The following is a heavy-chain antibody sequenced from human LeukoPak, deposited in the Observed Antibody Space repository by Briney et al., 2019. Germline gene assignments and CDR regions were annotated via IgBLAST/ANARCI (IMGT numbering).Heavy chain of an antibody. V-gene: IGHV3-23*01. D-gene: IGHD3-3*01. J-gene: IGHJ4*02. Sequence: GGSPRLSCAASGFTFSSYAMSWVRQAPGKGLEWVSAISGSGGSTYYADSVKGRFTISRDNSKNTLYLQMNSLRAEDTAVYYCAQDGGSITIFGVVTRVPFDYWGQGTLVTVSS. CDR1: GFTFSSYA. CDR2: ISGSGGST. CDR3: AQDGGSITIFGVVTRVPFDY.